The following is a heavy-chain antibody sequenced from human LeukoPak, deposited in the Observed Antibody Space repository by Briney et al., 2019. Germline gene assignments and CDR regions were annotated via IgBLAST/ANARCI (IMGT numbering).Heavy chain of an antibody. CDR2: VKSKIDGGTT. CDR3: STDEDYMKGFDP. Sequence: PGGSLRLSCVASEFTFSIAWMYWVRQAPGKGLEWVGRVKSKIDGGTTDYAAPVKGRFIISRDDSKNTLYLQMNSLKIEDTGVYYCSTDEDYMKGFDPWGQGTLVTVSS. CDR1: EFTFSIAW. D-gene: IGHD4/OR15-4a*01. V-gene: IGHV3-15*01. J-gene: IGHJ5*02.